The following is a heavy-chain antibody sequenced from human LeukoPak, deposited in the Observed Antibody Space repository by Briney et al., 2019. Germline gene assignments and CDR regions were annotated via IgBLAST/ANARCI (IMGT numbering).Heavy chain of an antibody. V-gene: IGHV3-66*01. CDR2: VDSGGST. CDR1: GITVSSHY. J-gene: IGHJ6*01. D-gene: IGHD4-17*01. Sequence: GGSLRLSCAAPGITVSSHYMTWVRQAPGKGLEWVSVVDSGGSTNSADSVKGRFSVSRDNSKNTLYLQMNSLRVEDTAVYYCARTYGDYDYYYGVDVWGQGTTVTVSS. CDR3: ARTYGDYDYYYGVDV.